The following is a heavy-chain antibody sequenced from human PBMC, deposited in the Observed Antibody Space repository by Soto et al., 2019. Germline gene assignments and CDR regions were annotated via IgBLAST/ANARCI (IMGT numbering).Heavy chain of an antibody. V-gene: IGHV1-69*12. Sequence: QVQLVQSGAEVKKPGSSVKVSCKASGGTFSSYAISWVRQAPGQGLEWMGGIIPIFGTANYAQKFQGRVTITADEYTSTAYTELSSLRTEDTAVYYCARDGGVYDYSPFDYWGQGTLVTVSS. J-gene: IGHJ4*02. D-gene: IGHD4-4*01. CDR1: GGTFSSYA. CDR2: IIPIFGTA. CDR3: ARDGGVYDYSPFDY.